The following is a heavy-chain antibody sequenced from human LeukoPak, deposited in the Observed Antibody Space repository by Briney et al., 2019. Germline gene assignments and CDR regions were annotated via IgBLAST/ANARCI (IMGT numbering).Heavy chain of an antibody. CDR2: IYWDDDK. V-gene: IGHV2-5*02. CDR1: GFSLSTSGVG. J-gene: IGHJ4*02. D-gene: IGHD4-17*01. CDR3: AHRLSNGDYFHYYFDY. Sequence: SGPTLVKPTQTLTLTCTFSGFSLSTSGVGVGWIRQPPGKVLEWLALIYWDDDKRYSSSLKSRLTITKDTSKNQVVLTMTNMDPVDTATYYCAHRLSNGDYFHYYFDYWGQGTLVTVSS.